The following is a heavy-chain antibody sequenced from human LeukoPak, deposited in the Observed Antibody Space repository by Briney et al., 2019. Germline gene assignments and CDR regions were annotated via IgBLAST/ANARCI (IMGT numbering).Heavy chain of an antibody. V-gene: IGHV1-69*04. J-gene: IGHJ4*02. Sequence: SVKVSCKASGGTFSSYAISWVRQAPGQGLEWMGRIIPILGIANYAQKFQGRVTITADKSTSTAYMELSSLRSDDTAVYYCARVDNTSSYFDYWGQGTLVTVSS. D-gene: IGHD2-2*01. CDR2: IIPILGIA. CDR3: ARVDNTSSYFDY. CDR1: GGTFSSYA.